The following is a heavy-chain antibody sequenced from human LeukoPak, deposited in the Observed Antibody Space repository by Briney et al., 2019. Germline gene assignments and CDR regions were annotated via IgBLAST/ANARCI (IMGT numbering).Heavy chain of an antibody. Sequence: PGGSLRLSCEASGFTFSTYWMSWVRQAPGKGLEWVANINPDGSEKSYVESVKGRFTISRDKAKNSLYLQMNGLRAEDTALYYCARDGGSSGSYPYWGQGILVTVSS. D-gene: IGHD1-26*01. CDR3: ARDGGSSGSYPY. J-gene: IGHJ4*02. CDR1: GFTFSTYW. CDR2: INPDGSEK. V-gene: IGHV3-7*01.